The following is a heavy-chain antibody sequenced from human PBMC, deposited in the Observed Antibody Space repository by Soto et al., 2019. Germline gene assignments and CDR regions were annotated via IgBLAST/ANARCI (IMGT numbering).Heavy chain of an antibody. J-gene: IGHJ6*02. D-gene: IGHD3-3*01. CDR1: GHTFTAYY. V-gene: IGHV1-2*02. Sequence: ASVKVSCKVSGHTFTAYYIHWVRQAPGQGLEWMGWINPNSGDTNYAQKFQGRVTMTRDTSARTVYMELSRLRSEDTAVYYCARDPSITIFGVVIPDYYYYYGMDVWGQGTTVTVSS. CDR3: ARDPSITIFGVVIPDYYYYYGMDV. CDR2: INPNSGDT.